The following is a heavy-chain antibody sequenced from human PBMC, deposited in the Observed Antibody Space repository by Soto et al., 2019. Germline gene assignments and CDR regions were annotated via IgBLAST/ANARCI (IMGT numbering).Heavy chain of an antibody. CDR2: INAGNGNT. CDR1: GYTFTNYA. CDR3: ARGHLAVVPVASWYFYMDV. Sequence: ASVKVSCKACGYTFTNYAVHWVRQAPGQRLEWMGWINAGNGNTRYSQKFQGRVTITRDTSARTAYMELSSLRSEDTAVYYCARGHLAVVPVASWYFYMDVWGKGTTVTVSS. D-gene: IGHD2-2*01. V-gene: IGHV1-3*01. J-gene: IGHJ6*03.